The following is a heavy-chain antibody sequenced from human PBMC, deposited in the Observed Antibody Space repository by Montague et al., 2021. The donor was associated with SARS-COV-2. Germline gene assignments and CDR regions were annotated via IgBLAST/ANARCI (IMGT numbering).Heavy chain of an antibody. Sequence: SETLSLTCTVSGGSISSSSYYWGWIRQPPGKGLEWIGSIYYSGSTXYKPSLRSRVTISVDTSKNQFSLKLSSVTAADTAVYYCARAFDWLSITPYWYFDLWGRGTLVTGSS. CDR1: GGSISSSSYY. J-gene: IGHJ2*01. V-gene: IGHV4-39*07. D-gene: IGHD3-9*01. CDR2: IYYSGST. CDR3: ARAFDWLSITPYWYFDL.